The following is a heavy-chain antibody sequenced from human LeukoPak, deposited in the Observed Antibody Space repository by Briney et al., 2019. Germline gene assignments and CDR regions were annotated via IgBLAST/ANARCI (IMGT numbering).Heavy chain of an antibody. CDR3: ARDALVAEVDDAFDI. V-gene: IGHV3-7*01. CDR2: TKQDGSDK. CDR1: GFTYNNYY. J-gene: IGHJ3*02. Sequence: PGGSLRLSCAASGFTYNNYYMSWVRQAPGKGLEWVADTKQDGSDKYYVDSVKGRFTISRDNAKNSLYLEMNSLRAEDTAVYYCARDALVAEVDDAFDIWGQGTMVTVSS. D-gene: IGHD2-2*01.